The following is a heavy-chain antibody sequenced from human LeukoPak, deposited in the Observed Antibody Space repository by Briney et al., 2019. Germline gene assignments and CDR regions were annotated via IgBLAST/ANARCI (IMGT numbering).Heavy chain of an antibody. CDR2: INPSGGST. Sequence: ASVKVSCKASGHTFTSYYMHWVRQAPGQGLEWMGIINPSGGSTSYAQKFQGRVTMTRDTSTSTVYMELSSLRSEDTAVYYCANSGRVRGVPFDYWGQGTLVTVSS. D-gene: IGHD3-10*01. J-gene: IGHJ4*02. CDR3: ANSGRVRGVPFDY. V-gene: IGHV1-46*01. CDR1: GHTFTSYY.